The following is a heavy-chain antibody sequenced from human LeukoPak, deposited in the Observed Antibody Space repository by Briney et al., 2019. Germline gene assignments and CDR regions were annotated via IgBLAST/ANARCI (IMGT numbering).Heavy chain of an antibody. V-gene: IGHV1-2*02. CDR2: INPNSGGT. CDR3: ARASGDSSGYYFDY. Sequence: ASVKVSCKASGYTFTGYYMHWVRQAPGQGLEWMGWINPNSGGTNYAQKFQGRVTMTRDTSISTAYMELSRLRSDDTAVYYCARASGDSSGYYFDYWGQRTLVTVSS. J-gene: IGHJ4*02. CDR1: GYTFTGYY. D-gene: IGHD3-22*01.